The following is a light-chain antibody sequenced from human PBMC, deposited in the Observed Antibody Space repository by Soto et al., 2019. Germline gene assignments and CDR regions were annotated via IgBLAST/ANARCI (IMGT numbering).Light chain of an antibody. Sequence: QSALTQPASVSGSPGQSITISCTGTRSDVGSYNLVSWYQQYPGKAPQLIIYEATKRPSGVPNRFSGSKFDNTASLTISELQAEDEADYYCCSYAGRSILYVFGNGTKVTV. CDR3: CSYAGRSILYV. J-gene: IGLJ1*01. CDR2: EAT. V-gene: IGLV2-23*01. CDR1: RSDVGSYNL.